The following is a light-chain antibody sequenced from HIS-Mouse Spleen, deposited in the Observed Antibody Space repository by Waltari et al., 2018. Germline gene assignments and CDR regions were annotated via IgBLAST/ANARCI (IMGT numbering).Light chain of an antibody. Sequence: EIVLTQSPATLSLSPGERATISCRASQSVSSYLAWYQQKPGQAPRLLIYDASNRATGIPARFSGSGSGTDLTLTISSLEPEDFAVYYCQQRSNWPTFGGGTKVEIK. CDR2: DAS. V-gene: IGKV3-11*01. CDR3: QQRSNWPT. CDR1: QSVSSY. J-gene: IGKJ4*01.